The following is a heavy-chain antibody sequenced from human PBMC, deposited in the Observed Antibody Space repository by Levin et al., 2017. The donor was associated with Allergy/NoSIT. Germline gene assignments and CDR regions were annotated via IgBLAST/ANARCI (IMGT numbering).Heavy chain of an antibody. CDR1: GFTFSSYA. Sequence: PGESLKISCVASGFTFSSYAMTWVRQAPGKGLEWVSAISGSGGSTYFADSVKGRFTISRDNSKNTLYLQMNSLRVEDTAVYYCAKRGLAFFDYWGQGTLVIVSS. V-gene: IGHV3-23*01. CDR3: AKRGLAFFDY. J-gene: IGHJ4*02. CDR2: ISGSGGST.